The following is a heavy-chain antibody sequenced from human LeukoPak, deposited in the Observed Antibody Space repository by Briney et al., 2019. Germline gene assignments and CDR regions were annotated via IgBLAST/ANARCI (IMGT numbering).Heavy chain of an antibody. Sequence: ASVKVSCKASGYNLISHYIHWVRQAPGQGLEWMGIIDLSGGTTSFAHKFQGRVTMTSDTTTSTVYMELSSLRSDDTAVYYCASPGVIDSGGYYNGYWGQGTLVTVSS. J-gene: IGHJ4*02. D-gene: IGHD3-22*01. CDR2: IDLSGGTT. CDR1: GYNLISHY. CDR3: ASPGVIDSGGYYNGY. V-gene: IGHV1-46*01.